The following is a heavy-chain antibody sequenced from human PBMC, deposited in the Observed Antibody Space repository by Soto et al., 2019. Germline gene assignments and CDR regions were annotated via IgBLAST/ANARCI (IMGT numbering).Heavy chain of an antibody. D-gene: IGHD3-22*01. CDR3: ARFYYDGSRYHSALDH. J-gene: IGHJ4*02. CDR2: IFYSGGT. CDR1: GGSLITYY. Sequence: PSETLSLTCTVSGGSLITYYWSWIRQPPGKGLEWIGYIFYSGGTNYNPSLSSRVTISADTSKNQFSLKLSSVTAADTAVYYCARFYYDGSRYHSALDHWGQGILVTVSS. V-gene: IGHV4-59*01.